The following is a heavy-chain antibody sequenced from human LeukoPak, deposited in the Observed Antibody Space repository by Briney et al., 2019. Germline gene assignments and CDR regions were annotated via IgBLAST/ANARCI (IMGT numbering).Heavy chain of an antibody. Sequence: SVKVSCKASGGTFSSYAISWVRQAPGQGLEWMGGIIPIFGTANYAQKFQGRVTITTDESTSTAYMELSSLRSEDTAVYYCARARYYYDSSGYYDYWGQGTLFTVSS. CDR2: IIPIFGTA. CDR3: ARARYYYDSSGYYDY. D-gene: IGHD3-22*01. V-gene: IGHV1-69*05. CDR1: GGTFSSYA. J-gene: IGHJ4*02.